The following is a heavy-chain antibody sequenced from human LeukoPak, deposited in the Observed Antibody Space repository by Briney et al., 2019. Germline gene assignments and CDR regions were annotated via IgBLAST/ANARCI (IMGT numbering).Heavy chain of an antibody. Sequence: GGSLRLSCAASGFTFSNYGMSWVRQAPGKGLEWVSGISGSGGSTYYADSVKGRFTISRDNSKNTLFLQMNSLRAEDTAVYYCARDFYDTSGYYYDYWGQGTLVTVSS. CDR1: GFTFSNYG. D-gene: IGHD3-22*01. J-gene: IGHJ4*02. CDR2: ISGSGGST. CDR3: ARDFYDTSGYYYDY. V-gene: IGHV3-23*01.